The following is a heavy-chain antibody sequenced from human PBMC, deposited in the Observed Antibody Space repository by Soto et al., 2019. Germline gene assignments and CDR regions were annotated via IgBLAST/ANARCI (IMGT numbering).Heavy chain of an antibody. CDR2: ISFDEGSE. V-gene: IGHV3-30-3*01. J-gene: IGHJ6*02. Sequence: AGSLSLSCTASGVTLTNYTLLCARPAPAKGLAWVATISFDEGSEYYAESVRGRFIISRDVSKNTLYLQLNSLRLEDAAVSYCARPMTDHSYYGMDVWGQGTTVTVSS. D-gene: IGHD2-21*02. CDR1: GVTLTNYT. CDR3: ARPMTDHSYYGMDV.